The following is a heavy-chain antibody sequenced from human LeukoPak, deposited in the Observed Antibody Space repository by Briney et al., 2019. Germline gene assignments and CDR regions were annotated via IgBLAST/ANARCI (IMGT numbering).Heavy chain of an antibody. CDR2: IYPGDSDT. D-gene: IGHD2-2*01. J-gene: IGHJ6*03. CDR3: ARQIILAYCSSTSCYYMDV. Sequence: GESLKISCKGSGYSFTSYWIGWVRQMPGKGLEWMGIIYPGDSDTRYSPSFQGQITISADKSISTAYLQWSSLKASDTAMYYCARQIILAYCSSTSCYYMDVWGKGTTVTVSS. V-gene: IGHV5-51*01. CDR1: GYSFTSYW.